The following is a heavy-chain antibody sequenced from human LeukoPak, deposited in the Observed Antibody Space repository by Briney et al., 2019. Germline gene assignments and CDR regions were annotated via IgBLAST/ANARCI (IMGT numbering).Heavy chain of an antibody. CDR1: GYTFTSYG. Sequence: GASVKVSCKASGYTFTSYGISWVRQAPGQGLEWMGWISAYNGNTNYAQKLQGRVTMTTDTSTSTAYMELRSLRSGDTAVYYCARGYYYGSGSYYSTTRRGWFDPWGQGTLVTVSS. CDR3: ARGYYYGSGSYYSTTRRGWFDP. J-gene: IGHJ5*02. V-gene: IGHV1-18*01. D-gene: IGHD3-10*01. CDR2: ISAYNGNT.